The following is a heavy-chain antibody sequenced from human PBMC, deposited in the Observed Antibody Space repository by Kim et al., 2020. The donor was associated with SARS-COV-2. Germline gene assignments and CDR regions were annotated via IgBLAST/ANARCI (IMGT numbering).Heavy chain of an antibody. CDR3: AREGYYYGSGSYSPLFDY. CDR1: GDSVSSNSAA. D-gene: IGHD3-10*01. CDR2: TYYRSKWYN. J-gene: IGHJ4*02. Sequence: SQTLSLTCAISGDSVSSNSAAWNWIRQSPSRGLEWLGRTYYRSKWYNDYAVSVKSRITINPDTSKNQFSLQLNSVTPEDTAVYYCAREGYYYGSGSYSPLFDYWGQGTLVTVSS. V-gene: IGHV6-1*01.